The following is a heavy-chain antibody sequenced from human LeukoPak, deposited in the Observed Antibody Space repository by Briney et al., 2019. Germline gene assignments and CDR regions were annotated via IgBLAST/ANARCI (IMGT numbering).Heavy chain of an antibody. CDR1: GFTFTYS. CDR3: AKLGSSGYFQH. CDR2: INSDNNYI. Sequence: PGGSLRLSCAASGFTFTYSMTWVRQAPGKGLEWVSSINSDNNYIFYADSVKGRFTISRDNAKNSLYLQMNSLRAEDMAVYYCAKLGSSGYFQHWGQGTLVTVSS. D-gene: IGHD3-22*01. J-gene: IGHJ1*01. V-gene: IGHV3-21*04.